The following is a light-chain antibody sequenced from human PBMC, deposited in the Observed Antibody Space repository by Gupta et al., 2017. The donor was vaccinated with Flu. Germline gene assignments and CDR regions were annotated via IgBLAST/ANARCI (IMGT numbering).Light chain of an antibody. J-gene: IGLJ3*02. Sequence: QSVLTQPPSASGTPGQRVTISCSGSSSNIGRDYVYWYQQFPGKAPKVLIYRDNQRPSGVPDRFSGSKSGTSASLAISGLRSEDEADYYWASWDDSLRVRVFGGGTKLTVL. CDR3: ASWDDSLRVRV. CDR1: SSNIGRDY. CDR2: RDN. V-gene: IGLV1-47*01.